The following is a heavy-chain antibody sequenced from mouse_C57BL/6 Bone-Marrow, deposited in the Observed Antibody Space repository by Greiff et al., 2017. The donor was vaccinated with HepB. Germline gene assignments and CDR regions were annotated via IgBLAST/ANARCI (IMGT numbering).Heavy chain of an antibody. CDR1: GYTFTSYW. Sequence: QVQLQQPGAELVKPGASVKLSCKASGYTFTSYWMHWVKQRPGQGLEWIGMIHPNSGSTNYNEKFKSKATLTVDKSSSTAYMQLSSLTSEDSAVYYCARSLYYYGSSCGYFDYWGQGTTLTVSS. J-gene: IGHJ2*01. V-gene: IGHV1-64*01. CDR3: ARSLYYYGSSCGYFDY. CDR2: IHPNSGST. D-gene: IGHD1-1*01.